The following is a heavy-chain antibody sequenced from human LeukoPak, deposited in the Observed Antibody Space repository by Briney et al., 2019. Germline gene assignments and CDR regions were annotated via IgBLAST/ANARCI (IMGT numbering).Heavy chain of an antibody. CDR3: ARGDYGGNFDY. D-gene: IGHD4-23*01. CDR2: IYSGGST. J-gene: IGHJ4*02. Sequence: GGSLRLFCTACGFTFDVYAMHWVRQVPGKGLEWVYVIYSGGSTYYADSVKGRFTISRDNSKNTLYLQMNSLRAEDTAVYYCARGDYGGNFDYWGQGTLVTVSS. CDR1: GFTFDVYA. V-gene: IGHV3-66*01.